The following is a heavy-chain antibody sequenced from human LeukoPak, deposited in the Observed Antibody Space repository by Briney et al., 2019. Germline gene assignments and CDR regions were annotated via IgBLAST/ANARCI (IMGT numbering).Heavy chain of an antibody. V-gene: IGHV4-59*01. Sequence: SETLSLTCTVSGGSISSYYWSWIRQPPGKGLEWIGYIYYSGSTNYNPSLKSRVTISVDTSKNQFSLKPSSVTAADTAVYYCARDYRRGGLDYWGQEPLVTVSS. D-gene: IGHD1-26*01. CDR1: GGSISSYY. CDR2: IYYSGST. CDR3: ARDYRRGGLDY. J-gene: IGHJ4*02.